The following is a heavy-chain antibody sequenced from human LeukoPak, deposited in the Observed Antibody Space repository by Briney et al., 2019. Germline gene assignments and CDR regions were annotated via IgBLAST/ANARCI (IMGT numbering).Heavy chain of an antibody. V-gene: IGHV1-8*03. CDR1: GYTFTSYD. J-gene: IGHJ4*02. CDR3: AREGLDY. Sequence: ASVKVSCKASGYTFTSYDINWVRQAPGQGLEWMGWMNPNSGNKGYAQKFQGRVIITVNTSISTAYMELSSLRSEDTAVYYCAREGLDYWGQGTLVTVSS. CDR2: MNPNSGNK.